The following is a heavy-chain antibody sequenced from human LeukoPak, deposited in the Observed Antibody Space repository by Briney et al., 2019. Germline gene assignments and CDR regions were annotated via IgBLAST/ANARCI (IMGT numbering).Heavy chain of an antibody. V-gene: IGHV3-23*01. D-gene: IGHD6-13*01. CDR3: ATIAAAAPNPPFDY. CDR2: ISGGGGST. CDR1: GFTFSSYA. Sequence: GGSLRLSCAASGFTFSSYAMSWVRQAPGKGLEWVSAISGGGGSTYYADSVKGRFTISRDNSKNTLYLQMNSLRAEDTAVYYCATIAAAAPNPPFDYWGQGTLVTVSS. J-gene: IGHJ4*02.